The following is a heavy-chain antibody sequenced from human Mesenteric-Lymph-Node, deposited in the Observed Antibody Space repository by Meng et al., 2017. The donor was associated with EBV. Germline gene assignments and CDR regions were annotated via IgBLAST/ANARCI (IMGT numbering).Heavy chain of an antibody. J-gene: IGHJ5*02. V-gene: IGHV3-74*01. CDR3: ARDSAVTDNWFDP. CDR2: INGDGSST. D-gene: IGHD4-11*01. CDR1: GFSFSTYW. Sequence: EVQLVESXXGLVQPGGSLRLSCAASGFSFSTYWMHWVRQAPGKGLLWVSRINGDGSSTTYADSVKGRFTISRDNAKNTLYLQVNSPRAEDTAVYYCARDSAVTDNWFDPWGQGTLVTVSS.